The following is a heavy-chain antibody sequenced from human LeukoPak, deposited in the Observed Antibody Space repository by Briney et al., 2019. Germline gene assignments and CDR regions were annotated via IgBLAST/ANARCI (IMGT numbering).Heavy chain of an antibody. V-gene: IGHV3-74*01. D-gene: IGHD3-22*01. CDR1: GFTFSSYW. CDR2: INSDGNST. Sequence: PGGSLRLSCAASGFTFSSYWMHWVRQAPGKGLVWVSRINSDGNSTSYADSVKGRLTISRDNAKNTLYLQMNSLRAEDTAVYYCARVTYYYDSSGYPPDYWGQGTLVTVSS. J-gene: IGHJ4*02. CDR3: ARVTYYYDSSGYPPDY.